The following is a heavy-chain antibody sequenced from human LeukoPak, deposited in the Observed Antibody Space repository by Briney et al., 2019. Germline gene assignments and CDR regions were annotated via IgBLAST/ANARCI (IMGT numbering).Heavy chain of an antibody. J-gene: IGHJ3*02. Sequence: PAASVKVSCKASGGTFSSYAISWVRQAPGQGLEWMGGIIPIFGTANYAQKFQGRATITADKSTSTDYMELSSLRSEDTAVYYCAQMYNWNFPNYDAFDIWGQGTMVTVSS. CDR1: GGTFSSYA. V-gene: IGHV1-69*06. D-gene: IGHD1-7*01. CDR2: IIPIFGTA. CDR3: AQMYNWNFPNYDAFDI.